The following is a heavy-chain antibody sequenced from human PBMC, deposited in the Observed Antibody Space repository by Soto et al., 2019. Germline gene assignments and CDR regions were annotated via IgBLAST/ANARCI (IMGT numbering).Heavy chain of an antibody. D-gene: IGHD2-21*01. Sequence: EVQLVESGGGLVQPGESLRLSCAASGFSFSSYWMSWVRQAPGKGLEWVANIKGDGSEENYVDSLKGRFTISRDNARNTLLLQMDSLRAEDTAVYYCATISFSALNMRAFDLWGRGTMVTVSS. J-gene: IGHJ3*01. CDR1: GFSFSSYW. V-gene: IGHV3-7*01. CDR3: ATISFSALNMRAFDL. CDR2: IKGDGSEE.